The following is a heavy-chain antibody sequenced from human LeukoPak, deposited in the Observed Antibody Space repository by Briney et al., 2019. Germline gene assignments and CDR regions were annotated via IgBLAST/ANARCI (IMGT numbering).Heavy chain of an antibody. Sequence: GGSLRLSCAASGFTLSSHWMSWVRQAPGKGLEWVANIKQDGSENYYVDSVKGRFTISRDNAKNSMYLQMNSLRAEDTAVYYCARWEIRGTAHQLDYWGQGTLVTVSS. CDR1: GFTLSSHW. CDR3: ARWEIRGTAHQLDY. CDR2: IKQDGSEN. V-gene: IGHV3-7*01. J-gene: IGHJ4*02. D-gene: IGHD1-7*01.